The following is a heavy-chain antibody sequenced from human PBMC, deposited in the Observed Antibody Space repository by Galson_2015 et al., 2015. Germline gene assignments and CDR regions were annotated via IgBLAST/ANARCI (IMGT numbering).Heavy chain of an antibody. CDR1: GYTFTSYG. CDR2: ISTYNDNT. CDR3: ARGLRVRDYYDSSGYSPGGPYDAFDI. J-gene: IGHJ3*02. V-gene: IGHV1-18*01. D-gene: IGHD3-22*01. Sequence: SVKVSCKASGYTFTSYGINWVRQAPGQGLEWMGWISTYNDNTNYAQKLQGRVTMNTDTSTSTAYMKLRSMRSDDTAVYYSARGLRVRDYYDSSGYSPGGPYDAFDIWGQGTMVPVSS.